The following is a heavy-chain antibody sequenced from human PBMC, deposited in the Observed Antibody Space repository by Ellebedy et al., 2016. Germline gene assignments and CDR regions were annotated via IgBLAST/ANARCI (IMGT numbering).Heavy chain of an antibody. D-gene: IGHD4-17*01. V-gene: IGHV2-5*01. CDR2: IYGNGDE. Sequence: SGPTLVKPRQTLTLTCTFSGFSLDTGAVVVGWVRQPPGKALEWLSFIYGNGDERYRPSLRSRLSISKDTSKNQVVLTMTNTDPVDTATYFCAHRTTMTAVDYWGQGTLVTVSS. CDR3: AHRTTMTAVDY. CDR1: GFSLDTGAVV. J-gene: IGHJ4*02.